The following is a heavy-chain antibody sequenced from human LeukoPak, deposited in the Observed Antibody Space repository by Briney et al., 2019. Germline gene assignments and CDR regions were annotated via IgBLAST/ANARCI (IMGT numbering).Heavy chain of an antibody. Sequence: GGSLRLSCAATGFTVSYNYMIWVRQAPGKGLEWVSVIYDDGTTYYADSVKGRFTISRDNSKNTLYLQMDSLRAEDTAVYYCARREINGYYLSWGQGTLVTVSS. CDR2: IYDDGTT. D-gene: IGHD3-3*01. V-gene: IGHV3-53*01. CDR1: GFTVSYNY. CDR3: ARREINGYYLS. J-gene: IGHJ5*02.